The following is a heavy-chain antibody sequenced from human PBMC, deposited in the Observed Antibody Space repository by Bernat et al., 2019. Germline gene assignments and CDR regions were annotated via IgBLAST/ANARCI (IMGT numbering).Heavy chain of an antibody. CDR2: ISGSSRTI. Sequence: EVQLVESGGGVVQPGRSLRLSCAASGFTFSTYSMNWVRQAPGKGLEWVSYISGSSRTIYYADSVKGRFTISRDNAKKLVYLQMNSLRDEDTAVYYCARDVGGGYGMDVWGQGTTVTVSS. CDR1: GFTFSTYS. CDR3: ARDVGGGYGMDV. V-gene: IGHV3-48*02. D-gene: IGHD3-16*01. J-gene: IGHJ6*02.